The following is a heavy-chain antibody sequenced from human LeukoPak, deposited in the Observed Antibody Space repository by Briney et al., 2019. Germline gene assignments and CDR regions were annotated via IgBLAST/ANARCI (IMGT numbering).Heavy chain of an antibody. CDR3: AGTYSSGSNFDY. D-gene: IGHD6-19*01. J-gene: IGHJ4*02. CDR2: INHSGST. Sequence: PSETLSLTCAVYGGSFSGYYWSWIRQPPGKGLEWIGEINHSGSTNYNPSLKSRVTISVDTSKNQFSLKLSSVTAADTAVYYCAGTYSSGSNFDYWGQGTLVTVSS. CDR1: GGSFSGYY. V-gene: IGHV4-34*01.